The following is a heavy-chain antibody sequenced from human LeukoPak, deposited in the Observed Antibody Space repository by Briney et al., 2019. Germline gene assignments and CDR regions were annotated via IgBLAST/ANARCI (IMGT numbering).Heavy chain of an antibody. CDR1: GYTFTSYA. CDR2: ISAYNGNT. V-gene: IGHV1-18*01. CDR3: AREYGSGSYYAAFDI. D-gene: IGHD3-10*01. J-gene: IGHJ3*02. Sequence: ASVKVSCKASGYTFTSYAMHWVRQAPGQGLEWMGWISAYNGNTNYAQKLQGRVTMTTDTSTSTAYMELRSLRSDDTAVYYCAREYGSGSYYAAFDIWGQGTMVTVSS.